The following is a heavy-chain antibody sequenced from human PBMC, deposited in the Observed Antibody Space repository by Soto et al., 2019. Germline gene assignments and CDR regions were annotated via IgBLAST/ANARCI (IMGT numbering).Heavy chain of an antibody. CDR1: GGSISSYY. CDR2: IYYSGST. D-gene: IGHD3-10*01. J-gene: IGHJ6*02. CDR3: ARVSYGSGSYNYYYYGMDV. Sequence: PSETLSLTCTVSGGSISSYYWSWIRQPPGKGLEWIGYIYYSGSTNYNPSLKSRVTISVDTSKNQFSLKLSSVTAADTAVFYCARVSYGSGSYNYYYYGMDVWGQGTTVTVSS. V-gene: IGHV4-59*01.